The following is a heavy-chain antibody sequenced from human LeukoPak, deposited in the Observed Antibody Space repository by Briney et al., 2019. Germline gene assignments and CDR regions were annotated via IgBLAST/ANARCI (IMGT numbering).Heavy chain of an antibody. V-gene: IGHV3-11*04. CDR2: VSSSGSNI. CDR1: GFSFSDYF. J-gene: IGHJ3*02. CDR3: ARATATYSVSPGALDI. Sequence: GGSLRLSCAASGFSFSDYFMTWIRQAPGKGLEWLSYVSSSGSNIYYADSVKGRFTISRDNAENSLYLQMNRLRGEDTAIYYCARATATYSVSPGALDIWGQGTMVIVSS. D-gene: IGHD1-26*01.